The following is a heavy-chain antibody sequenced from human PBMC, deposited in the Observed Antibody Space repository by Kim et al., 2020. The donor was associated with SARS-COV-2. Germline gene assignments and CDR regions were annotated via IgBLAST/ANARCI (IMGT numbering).Heavy chain of an antibody. J-gene: IGHJ4*02. CDR2: ISYDGSNK. V-gene: IGHV3-30*18. CDR3: AKVYTVTTEAFDY. Sequence: GGSLRLSCAASGFTFSSYGMHWVRQAPGKGLEWVAVISYDGSNKYYADSVKGRFTISRDNSKNTLYLQMNSLRAEDTAVYYCAKVYTVTTEAFDYWGQGTLVTVSS. CDR1: GFTFSSYG. D-gene: IGHD4-17*01.